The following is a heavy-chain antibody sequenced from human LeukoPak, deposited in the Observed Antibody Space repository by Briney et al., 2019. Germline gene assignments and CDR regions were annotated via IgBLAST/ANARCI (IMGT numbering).Heavy chain of an antibody. CDR2: ISTSGSTI. J-gene: IGHJ4*02. CDR1: EFPFSNYG. D-gene: IGHD1-14*01. CDR3: AREDNTLDY. Sequence: GGSLRLSCAASEFPFSNYGMSWVRQAPEKGLEWVSSISTSGSTIYYADSVKGRFTISRDNAKNSLYLQMNSLRAEDTAVYYCAREDNTLDYWGQGTLVTVSS. V-gene: IGHV3-48*04.